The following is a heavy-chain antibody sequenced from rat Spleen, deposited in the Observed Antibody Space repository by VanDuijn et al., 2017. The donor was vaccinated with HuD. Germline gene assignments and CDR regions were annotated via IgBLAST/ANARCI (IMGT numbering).Heavy chain of an antibody. Sequence: EVQLVESGGGLVQPGRSLKLSCAASGFTFSDYAMAWVRQAPKKGLEWVATISYDGSSTYYRDSVKGRFTVSRNNAKSTLYLQMDSLRSEDTATYYCAREVGYVYYGLSFDCWGQGVMVTVSS. CDR1: GFTFSDYA. D-gene: IGHD1-6*01. CDR3: AREVGYVYYGLSFDC. CDR2: ISYDGSST. J-gene: IGHJ2*01. V-gene: IGHV5-7*01.